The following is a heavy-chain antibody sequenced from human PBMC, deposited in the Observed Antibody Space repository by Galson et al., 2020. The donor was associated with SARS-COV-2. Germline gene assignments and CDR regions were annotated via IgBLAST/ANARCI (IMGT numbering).Heavy chain of an antibody. CDR3: ARAQAVGATLFDY. J-gene: IGHJ4*02. Sequence: SETLSLTCTVSGGSISSDDFYWSWFRQSPGKGLEYIGYIYYSASTDYNPSLKSRLTMSVDTSKNQFSLKLSSVTAADTAVYYCARAQAVGATLFDYWGQGTLVTVSS. CDR1: GGSISSDDFY. CDR2: IYYSAST. D-gene: IGHD1-26*01. V-gene: IGHV4-30-4*01.